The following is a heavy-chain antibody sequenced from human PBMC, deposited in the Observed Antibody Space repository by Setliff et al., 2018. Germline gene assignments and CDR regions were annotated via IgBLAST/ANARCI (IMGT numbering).Heavy chain of an antibody. CDR2: IKSEIAGGTT. CDR3: TTAHYTGNSRTLDF. V-gene: IGHV3-15*01. D-gene: IGHD1-26*01. CDR1: GFTFSEEW. J-gene: IGHJ4*02. Sequence: GGSLRLSCAASGFTFSEEWMSWVRQAPGKGLEWIGRIKSEIAGGTTDYGAPVKGRFTISRDDSKNTVFLQMNSLKTEDTAVYYCTTAHYTGNSRTLDFWGPGTLVTVSS.